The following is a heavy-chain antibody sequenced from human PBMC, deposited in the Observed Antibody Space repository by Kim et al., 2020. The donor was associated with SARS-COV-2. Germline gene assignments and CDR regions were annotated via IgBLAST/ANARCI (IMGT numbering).Heavy chain of an antibody. Sequence: SETLSLTCAVYGGSFSGYYWSWIRQPPGKGLEWIGEINHSGSTNYNPSLKSRVTISVDTSKNQFSLKLSSVTAADTAVYYCARAGYSSGWYRRNAFDIWGQGTMVTVSS. CDR3: ARAGYSSGWYRRNAFDI. CDR2: INHSGST. CDR1: GGSFSGYY. V-gene: IGHV4-34*01. D-gene: IGHD6-19*01. J-gene: IGHJ3*02.